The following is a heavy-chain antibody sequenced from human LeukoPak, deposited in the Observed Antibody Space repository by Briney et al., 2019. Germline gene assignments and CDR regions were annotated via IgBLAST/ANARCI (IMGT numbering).Heavy chain of an antibody. CDR1: GFTVSSNY. J-gene: IGHJ4*02. Sequence: PGGSLRLSCAASGFTVSSNYMSWVRQAPGKGLEWVSVIYSGGSTYYADSVKGRFTISRDNSKNTLYLRMNSLRAEDTAVYYCASGIITMVRGFKYDYWGQGTLVTVSS. CDR2: IYSGGST. V-gene: IGHV3-66*01. D-gene: IGHD3-10*01. CDR3: ASGIITMVRGFKYDY.